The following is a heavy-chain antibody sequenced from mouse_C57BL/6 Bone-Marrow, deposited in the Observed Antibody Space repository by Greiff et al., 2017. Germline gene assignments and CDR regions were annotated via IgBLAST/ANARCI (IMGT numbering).Heavy chain of an antibody. CDR1: GYAFTNYL. CDR2: INPGSGGT. V-gene: IGHV1-54*01. J-gene: IGHJ3*01. CDR3: ARPYYYGSSCFAY. Sequence: LQESGAELVRPGTSVKVSCKASGYAFTNYLIEWVKQRPGQGLEWIGVINPGSGGTNYNEKFKGKATLTADKSSSTAYMQLSSLTSEDSAVYFCARPYYYGSSCFAYWGQGTLVTVSA. D-gene: IGHD1-1*01.